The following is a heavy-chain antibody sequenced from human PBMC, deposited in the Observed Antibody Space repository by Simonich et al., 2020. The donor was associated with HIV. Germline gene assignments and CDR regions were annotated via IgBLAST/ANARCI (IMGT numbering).Heavy chain of an antibody. J-gene: IGHJ4*02. Sequence: QVQLQQWGAGLLKPSETLSLTCAVYGGSFSGYYWSLIRQPPGKGLDWIGEINHSGSSNYNPSLKSRVTISVDASKNQFSLKLSSVTAADTAVYYCTRGYGDYGDYWGQGTLVTVSS. CDR2: INHSGSS. CDR1: GGSFSGYY. CDR3: TRGYGDYGDY. V-gene: IGHV4-34*02. D-gene: IGHD4-17*01.